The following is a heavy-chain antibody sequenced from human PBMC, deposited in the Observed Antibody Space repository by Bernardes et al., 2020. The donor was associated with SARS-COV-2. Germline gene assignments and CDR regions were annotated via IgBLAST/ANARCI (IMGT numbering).Heavy chain of an antibody. Sequence: SETLSLTCTVSGGSISSSSYYWGWIRQPPGKGLEWIGSIYYSGSTYYNPSLKSRVTISVDTSKNQFSLKLSSVTAADTAVYYCATTRWLVRVYWGQGTLVTVSS. J-gene: IGHJ4*02. CDR2: IYYSGST. V-gene: IGHV4-39*01. CDR3: ATTRWLVRVY. CDR1: GGSISSSSYY. D-gene: IGHD6-19*01.